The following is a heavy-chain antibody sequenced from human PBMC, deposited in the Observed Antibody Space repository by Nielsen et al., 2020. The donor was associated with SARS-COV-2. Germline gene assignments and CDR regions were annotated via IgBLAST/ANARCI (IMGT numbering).Heavy chain of an antibody. CDR2: ISSSSSYI. CDR1: GFTFSSYR. D-gene: IGHD3-9*01. Sequence: GESLKISCAASGFTFSSYRMNWVRQAPGKGLEWVSSISSSSSYIYYADSVKGRFTISRDNAKNSLYLKMNSLRAEDTAVYYCARDGKFIRYGPPYYFDYWGQGTLVTVSS. V-gene: IGHV3-21*01. J-gene: IGHJ4*02. CDR3: ARDGKFIRYGPPYYFDY.